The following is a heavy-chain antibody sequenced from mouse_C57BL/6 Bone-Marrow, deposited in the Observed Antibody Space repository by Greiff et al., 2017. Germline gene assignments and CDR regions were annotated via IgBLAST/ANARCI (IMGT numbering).Heavy chain of an antibody. CDR2: IDPSDSYT. Sequence: VQLQQPGAELVMPGASVKLSCKASGYTFTSYWMHWVKQRPGQGLEWIGEIDPSDSYTNYNQKFKGKSTLTVDKSSSTAYMQLSSLTSEDSAVXYCAREGIYGRSQYYFDYGGQGTTLTVSS. CDR3: AREGIYGRSQYYFDY. V-gene: IGHV1-69*01. CDR1: GYTFTSYW. D-gene: IGHD1-1*01. J-gene: IGHJ2*01.